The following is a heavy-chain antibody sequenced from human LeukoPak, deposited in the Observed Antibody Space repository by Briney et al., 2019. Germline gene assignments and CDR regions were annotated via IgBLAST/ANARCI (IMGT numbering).Heavy chain of an antibody. J-gene: IGHJ5*02. CDR3: TKEGLWSGSSFSGWFDP. CDR1: GFTFSSSA. Sequence: GGSLRLSCAASGFTFSSSAMSWVRQAPGKGLEWVSAISGNGGSTYYADSVKGRLTISRDNSKNTLYLQMNSLRDEDTAVYYCTKEGLWSGSSFSGWFDPWGQGTLVTVSS. CDR2: ISGNGGST. V-gene: IGHV3-23*01. D-gene: IGHD3-10*01.